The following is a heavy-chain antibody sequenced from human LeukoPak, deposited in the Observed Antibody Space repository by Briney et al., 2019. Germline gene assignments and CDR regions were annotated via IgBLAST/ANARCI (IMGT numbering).Heavy chain of an antibody. V-gene: IGHV3-23*01. D-gene: IGHD6-13*01. J-gene: IGHJ4*02. Sequence: GGSLRLSCAVSGFTFSSYAMSWVRQVPGEGLEWVSGITSSGTSVYYADSVKDRFTISRDNSKNTLYLQMDSLRDEDAAVYYCAKPSTSWRPPDYWGQGTLVTVSS. CDR1: GFTFSSYA. CDR3: AKPSTSWRPPDY. CDR2: ITSSGTSV.